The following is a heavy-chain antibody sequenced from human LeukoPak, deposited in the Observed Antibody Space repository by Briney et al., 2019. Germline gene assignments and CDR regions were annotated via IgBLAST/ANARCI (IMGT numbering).Heavy chain of an antibody. CDR1: GGTFSSYA. J-gene: IGHJ5*02. CDR2: IIPIFGTA. D-gene: IGHD2-2*01. Sequence: ASVKVSCKASGGTFSSYAISWVRQAPGQGLEWMGGIIPIFGTANYVQKFQGRVTITTDESTSTAYMELSSLRSGDTAVYYCARALGYCSSTSCYFSLNWFDPWGQGTLVTVSS. CDR3: ARALGYCSSTSCYFSLNWFDP. V-gene: IGHV1-69*05.